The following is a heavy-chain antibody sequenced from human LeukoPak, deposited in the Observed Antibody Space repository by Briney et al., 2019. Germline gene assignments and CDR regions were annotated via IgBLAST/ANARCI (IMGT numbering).Heavy chain of an antibody. V-gene: IGHV3-48*04. CDR2: ISSSSSTI. D-gene: IGHD6-19*01. CDR3: AKDKYSSGWYGYWYFDL. CDR1: GFMFSTYS. J-gene: IGHJ2*01. Sequence: GGSLRLSCAASGFMFSTYSMNWVRQAPGKGLEWVSYISSSSSTIYYADSVKGRFTISRDNAKNSLYLQMNSLRAEDTALYYCAKDKYSSGWYGYWYFDLWGRGTLVTVSS.